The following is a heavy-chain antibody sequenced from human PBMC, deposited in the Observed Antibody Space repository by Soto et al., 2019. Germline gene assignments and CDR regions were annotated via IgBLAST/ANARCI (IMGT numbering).Heavy chain of an antibody. J-gene: IGHJ4*02. CDR2: IFSNDEK. Sequence: SGPTLVNPTETLTLTCTVSGFSLSNARMGVSWIRQPPGKALEWLAHIFSNDEKSYSTSLKSRLTISKDTSKSQVVLTMTNMDPVDTATYYCARIYDVILTGYSSTYFDYWGQGTLVTVSS. V-gene: IGHV2-26*01. D-gene: IGHD3-9*01. CDR1: GFSLSNARMG. CDR3: ARIYDVILTGYSSTYFDY.